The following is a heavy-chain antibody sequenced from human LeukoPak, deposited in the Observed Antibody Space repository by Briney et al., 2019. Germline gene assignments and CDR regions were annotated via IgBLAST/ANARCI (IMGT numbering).Heavy chain of an antibody. CDR3: ARDRYHAFDI. Sequence: SETLSLTCTVSGGSISSYYWSWIRQLPGKGLEWIGYIYYSGSTNYNPSLKSRVTISVDTSKNQFSLKLSSVTAADTAVYYCARDRYHAFDIWGQGTMVTVSS. J-gene: IGHJ3*02. CDR2: IYYSGST. CDR1: GGSISSYY. V-gene: IGHV4-59*01. D-gene: IGHD3-16*02.